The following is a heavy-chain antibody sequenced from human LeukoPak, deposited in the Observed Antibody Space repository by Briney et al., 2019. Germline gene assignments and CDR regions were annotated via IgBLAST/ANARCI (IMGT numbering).Heavy chain of an antibody. D-gene: IGHD5-12*01. J-gene: IGHJ6*03. CDR1: GFTFSSYG. CDR2: IWYDGSNK. CDR3: ARVARLGYYYYYYMDV. Sequence: GGSPRLSCAASGFTFSSYGMHWVRQAPGKGLEWVAVIWYDGSNKYYADSVKGRFTISRDNSKNTLYLQMNSLRAEDTAVYYCARVARLGYYYYYYMDVWGKGTTVTVSS. V-gene: IGHV3-33*01.